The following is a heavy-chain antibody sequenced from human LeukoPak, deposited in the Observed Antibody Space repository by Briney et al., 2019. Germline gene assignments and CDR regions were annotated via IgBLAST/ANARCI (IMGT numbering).Heavy chain of an antibody. CDR1: GFTFSSYW. J-gene: IGHJ5*02. CDR2: INSDGSST. D-gene: IGHD3-9*01. V-gene: IGHV3-74*01. Sequence: PGGSLRLSCAASGFTFSSYWMHWVRQAPGKGLVWVSRINSDGSSTSYADSVKGRFTISRDNAKNTLYLQMNSLRAEDTAVYYCAKDPRYFDWLFPFDPWGQGTLVTVSS. CDR3: AKDPRYFDWLFPFDP.